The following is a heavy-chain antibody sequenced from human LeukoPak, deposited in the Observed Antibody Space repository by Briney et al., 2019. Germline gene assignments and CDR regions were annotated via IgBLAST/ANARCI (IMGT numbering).Heavy chain of an antibody. CDR2: INPHSGGT. CDR1: GYTFTSYY. CDR3: ARDVGEYCSSTNCYASHY. D-gene: IGHD2-2*01. V-gene: IGHV1-2*02. J-gene: IGHJ4*02. Sequence: ASVKVSCKASGYTFTSYYIHWVRQAPGQGLEWMGWINPHSGGTNYAQKFQGGVTMTRDTSITTAYMELSSLRSDDTAVYYCARDVGEYCSSTNCYASHYWGQGTLVTVSS.